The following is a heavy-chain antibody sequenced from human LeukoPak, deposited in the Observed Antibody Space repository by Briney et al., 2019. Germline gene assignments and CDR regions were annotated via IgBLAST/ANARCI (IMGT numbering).Heavy chain of an antibody. CDR3: ARDPPLAYCGGDCYPFDY. V-gene: IGHV4-34*01. Sequence: SETLSLTCAVYGGSFSGYYWSWIRQPLGKGLEWIGEINHSGSTNYNPSLKSRVTISVDTSKNQFSLKLSSVTAADTAVYYWARDPPLAYCGGDCYPFDYWGQGTLVTVSS. D-gene: IGHD2-21*02. J-gene: IGHJ4*02. CDR1: GGSFSGYY. CDR2: INHSGST.